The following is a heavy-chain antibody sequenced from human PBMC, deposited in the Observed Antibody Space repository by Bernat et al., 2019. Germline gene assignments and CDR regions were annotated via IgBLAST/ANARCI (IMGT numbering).Heavy chain of an antibody. Sequence: QVQLVQSGAEVKKPGSSVKVSCKASGGTFSSYTISWVRQAPGQGLEWMGRIIPILGIANYEPKFQGRVKITADKSTRTAYMELSSLRSEDTAVYYCARVAHGGNDVYWGQGTLVTVSS. CDR3: ARVAHGGNDVY. V-gene: IGHV1-69*02. J-gene: IGHJ4*02. D-gene: IGHD4-23*01. CDR2: IIPILGIA. CDR1: GGTFSSYT.